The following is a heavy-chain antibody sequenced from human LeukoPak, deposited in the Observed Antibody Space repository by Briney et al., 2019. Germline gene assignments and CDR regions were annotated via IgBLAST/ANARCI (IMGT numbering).Heavy chain of an antibody. CDR3: ARGPLIAAAAYWTLDY. D-gene: IGHD6-13*01. CDR2: ISAYNGNT. V-gene: IGHV1-18*01. Sequence: ASVKVSCKASGYTFTSYGISWVRQAPGQGLEWMGWISAYNGNTNYAQKLQGRVTMTTDTSTSTAYMELRSLRSDDTAVYYCARGPLIAAAAYWTLDYWGQGTLVTVSS. J-gene: IGHJ4*02. CDR1: GYTFTSYG.